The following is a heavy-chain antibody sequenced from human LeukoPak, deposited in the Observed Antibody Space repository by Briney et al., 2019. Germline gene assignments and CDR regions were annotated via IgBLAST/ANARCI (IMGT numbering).Heavy chain of an antibody. CDR2: IYSGGST. CDR3: ARDQLVGAEYYFDY. J-gene: IGHJ4*02. Sequence: SVIYSGGSTYYADSVKGRFTISRDNSKNTLYLQMNSLRAEDTAVYYCARDQLVGAEYYFDYWGQGTLVTVSS. D-gene: IGHD1-26*01. V-gene: IGHV3-53*05.